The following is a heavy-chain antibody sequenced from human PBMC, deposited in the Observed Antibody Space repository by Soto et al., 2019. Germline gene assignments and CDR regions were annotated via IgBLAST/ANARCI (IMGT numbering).Heavy chain of an antibody. Sequence: QVQLVQSGAEVKKPGSSVKVSCKASGGTFSSYAISWVRQAPGQGLEWMGGIIPIFGTANYAQKFQGRVTITAEKSPSKAYRERSSLSSEDTAVYYWAGRGGEYYGMDVWGQGTTVTVSS. CDR2: IIPIFGTA. V-gene: IGHV1-69*06. CDR1: GGTFSSYA. J-gene: IGHJ6*02. D-gene: IGHD3-16*01. CDR3: AGRGGEYYGMDV.